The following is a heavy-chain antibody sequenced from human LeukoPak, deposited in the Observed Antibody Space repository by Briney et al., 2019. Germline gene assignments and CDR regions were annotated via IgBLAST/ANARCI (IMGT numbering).Heavy chain of an antibody. J-gene: IGHJ4*02. CDR2: INPNSGGT. CDR1: GYTFTGYY. V-gene: IGHV1-2*02. CDR3: ARTRTYYYDSSPPYYFDY. D-gene: IGHD3-22*01. Sequence: GASVKVSCKASGYTFTGYYMHWVRQAPGQGLEWMGWINPNSGGTNYAQKFQGRVTMTRDTSISTAYMELSRLRSDDTAVYYCARTRTYYYDSSPPYYFDYWGRGTLVTVSS.